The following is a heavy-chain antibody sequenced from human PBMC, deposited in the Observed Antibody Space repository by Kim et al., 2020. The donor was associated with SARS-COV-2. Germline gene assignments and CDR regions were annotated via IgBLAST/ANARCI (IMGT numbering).Heavy chain of an antibody. Sequence: SQTLSLTCAISGDSVSSNSAAWNWIRQSPSRGLEWLGRTYYRSKWYNDYAVSVKSRITINPDTSKNQFSLQLNSVTPEDTAVYYCARDEILLWFGEDYYGWDVWGQGTTVTVSS. CDR3: ARDEILLWFGEDYYGWDV. V-gene: IGHV6-1*01. CDR2: TYYRSKWYN. J-gene: IGHJ6*02. CDR1: GDSVSSNSAA. D-gene: IGHD3-10*01.